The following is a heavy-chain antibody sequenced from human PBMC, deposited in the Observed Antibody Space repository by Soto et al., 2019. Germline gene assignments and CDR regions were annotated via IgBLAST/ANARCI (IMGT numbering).Heavy chain of an antibody. CDR3: ARGGSHSWPGLGH. D-gene: IGHD3-10*01. Sequence: QVQLVQSGAEVKKPGASVKVSCKASGYPSTSYDIDWVRQATGQGPEWMGWMNPDSGHTGYAQKFQGRVTMTRDAAISTAYMELSSLRSDDTAVYFCARGGSHSWPGLGHWGQGTLVTVSS. J-gene: IGHJ4*02. V-gene: IGHV1-8*01. CDR1: GYPSTSYD. CDR2: MNPDSGHT.